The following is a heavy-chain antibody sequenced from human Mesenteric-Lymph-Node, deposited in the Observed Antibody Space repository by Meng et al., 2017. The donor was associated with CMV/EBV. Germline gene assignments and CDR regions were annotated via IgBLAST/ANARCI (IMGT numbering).Heavy chain of an antibody. J-gene: IGHJ4*02. CDR1: GYTFTGYY. V-gene: IGHV1-2*02. CDR2: ISPNDDNA. Sequence: ASVKVSCKASGYTFTGYYMHWVRQAPGQGLEWMGWISPNDDNAQYAQKFQGRVTMTRDTSTSTVYMELSSLRSEDTAVYYCARVSGTSKDPYYFDYWGQGTLVTVSS. D-gene: IGHD1-1*01. CDR3: ARVSGTSKDPYYFDY.